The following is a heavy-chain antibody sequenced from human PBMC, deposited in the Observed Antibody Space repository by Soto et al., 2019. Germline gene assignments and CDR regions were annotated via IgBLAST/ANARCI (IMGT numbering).Heavy chain of an antibody. CDR2: IIPIFGTA. CDR1: GGTFSSYA. V-gene: IGHV1-69*13. Sequence: ASVKVSCKASGGTFSSYAISWVRQAPGQGLEWMGGIIPIFGTANYAQKFQGRVTITADESTSTAYMELSSLRSEDTAVYYCAKSYGVTIFGVADYYYGMDVWGQGTTVTVSS. D-gene: IGHD3-3*01. J-gene: IGHJ6*02. CDR3: AKSYGVTIFGVADYYYGMDV.